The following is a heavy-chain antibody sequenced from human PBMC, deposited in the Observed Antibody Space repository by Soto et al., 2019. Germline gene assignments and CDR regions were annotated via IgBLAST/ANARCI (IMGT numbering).Heavy chain of an antibody. CDR3: ARELVGYWDAFDI. CDR2: IRRKTYGGAA. D-gene: IGHD5-18*01. V-gene: IGHV3-49*03. Sequence: EAQLVESGGGLVQPGRSLRLSCAASGFTFRDYAMSWFRQAPGKGLEWVSFIRRKTYGGAAQYAVSVAGRFIISRDDSNGIAKLRMNSLNTYDTAVYYCARELVGYWDAFDIWGQGTMVTVSS. CDR1: GFTFRDYA. J-gene: IGHJ3*02.